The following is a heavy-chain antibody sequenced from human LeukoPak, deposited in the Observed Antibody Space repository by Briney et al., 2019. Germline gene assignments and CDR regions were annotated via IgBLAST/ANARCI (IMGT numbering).Heavy chain of an antibody. V-gene: IGHV4-39*07. CDR1: GGSISSTSYY. D-gene: IGHD2-2*03. Sequence: SETLSLTCVVSGGSISSTSYYWGWIRQPPGKGLEWIGSIYYSGSTYYSPSLKSRVTISVDTSKNQFSLKLSSVTAADTAVYYCARLLRVGYCSTTTCNWFDPWGQGTLVAVSS. CDR3: ARLLRVGYCSTTTCNWFDP. J-gene: IGHJ5*02. CDR2: IYYSGST.